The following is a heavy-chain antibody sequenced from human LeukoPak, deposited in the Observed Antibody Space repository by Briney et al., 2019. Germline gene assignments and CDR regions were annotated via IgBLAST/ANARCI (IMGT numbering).Heavy chain of an antibody. CDR1: GFTFSSHG. D-gene: IGHD5-12*01. Sequence: GGTLRLSCAASGFTFSSHGMNWVRQAPGKGLEWVSGISGSGVITYYADSVKGRFTISRDNSKNTLDLQMNSLRAEDTAVYYCAKDDAWVRYQDWGQGTLVTVSS. CDR2: ISGSGVIT. J-gene: IGHJ4*02. V-gene: IGHV3-23*01. CDR3: AKDDAWVRYQD.